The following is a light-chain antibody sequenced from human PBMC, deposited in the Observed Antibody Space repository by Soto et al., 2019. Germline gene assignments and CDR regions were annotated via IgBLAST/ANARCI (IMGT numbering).Light chain of an antibody. J-gene: IGKJ5*01. V-gene: IGKV3-15*01. CDR2: GAS. CDR1: QSVNSD. CDR3: QKYNDWPLT. Sequence: EIVVTQSPATLSVSPGERATLSCRASQSVNSDLAWYQQKPGQAPRLLIYGASTRATGIPARFSGSGSGTEFTLTISSLQSEDFAVYYCQKYNDWPLTFGQGARLEI.